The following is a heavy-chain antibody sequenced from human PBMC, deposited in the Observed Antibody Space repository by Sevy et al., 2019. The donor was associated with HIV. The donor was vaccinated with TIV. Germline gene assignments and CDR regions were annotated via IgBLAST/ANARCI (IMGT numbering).Heavy chain of an antibody. Sequence: ASVKVSCETSGYRFTDYYIHWVRQAPGQGLEWMGWINPNSDVTKSAKKFQDRVIMTKDTSISTVYMELRGLTFDDSAVYYCARHQEFCSTITCYSGLDHWGHGSLVTVSS. J-gene: IGHJ4*01. CDR1: GYRFTDYY. D-gene: IGHD1-26*01. V-gene: IGHV1-2*02. CDR2: INPNSDVT. CDR3: ARHQEFCSTITCYSGLDH.